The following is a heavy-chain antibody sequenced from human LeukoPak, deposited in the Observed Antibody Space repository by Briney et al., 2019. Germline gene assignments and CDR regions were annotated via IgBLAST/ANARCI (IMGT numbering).Heavy chain of an antibody. CDR1: GGSVSSGIYY. CDR2: IFCCGST. CDR3: ASGGGVVVPAAFYYYGMDV. J-gene: IGHJ6*04. Sequence: SETLSLTRTVSGGSVSSGIYYWSCTRQPPGKALEWIGYIFCCGSTKQNPSLKSRVTISVDTSKNQFSLKLSSVTAEDTAVYYCASGGGVVVPAAFYYYGMDVWGKGTTVTVSS. D-gene: IGHD2-2*01. V-gene: IGHV4-61*01.